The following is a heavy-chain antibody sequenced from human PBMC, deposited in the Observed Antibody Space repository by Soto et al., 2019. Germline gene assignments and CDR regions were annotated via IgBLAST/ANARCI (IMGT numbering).Heavy chain of an antibody. V-gene: IGHV3-21*01. Sequence: PGGSLRLSCAASGFTFSSYSMNWVRQAPGKGLEWVSSISSSSSYIYYADSVKGRFTISRDNAKNSLYLQMNSLRAEDTAVYYCARNYDILTGYPYYWGQGTLVTVSS. D-gene: IGHD3-9*01. CDR3: ARNYDILTGYPYY. CDR2: ISSSSSYI. CDR1: GFTFSSYS. J-gene: IGHJ4*02.